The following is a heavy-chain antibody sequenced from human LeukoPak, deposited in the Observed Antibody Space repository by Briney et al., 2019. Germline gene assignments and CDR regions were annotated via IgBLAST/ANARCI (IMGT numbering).Heavy chain of an antibody. CDR1: GFTFRSYA. J-gene: IGHJ4*02. D-gene: IGHD1-26*01. CDR2: ISGSGGST. Sequence: GGSLRLSCAASGFTFRSYAMSGFGQAPGKGRDWFSAISGSGGSTYYADSVKGRFTISRDSSKNTLYLQMNSLRAEDTAVYYCAKSGSYYPYYFDYWGQGTLVTVSS. CDR3: AKSGSYYPYYFDY. V-gene: IGHV3-23*01.